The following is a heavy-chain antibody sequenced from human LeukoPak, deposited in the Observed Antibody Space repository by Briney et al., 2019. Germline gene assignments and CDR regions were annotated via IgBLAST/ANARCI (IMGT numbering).Heavy chain of an antibody. J-gene: IGHJ3*01. V-gene: IGHV3-7*01. D-gene: IGHD3-22*01. CDR3: ARRNVHYDGRRYFDAFDV. Sequence: GGSLRLSCAVSGFTFRDYWMTWVRQAPGKGLEWVANIAQDGGERNYGDSVKGRFTISRDNARNSLSLQMDSLRADDTAVYYCARRNVHYDGRRYFDAFDVWGQGTKVTVSS. CDR1: GFTFRDYW. CDR2: IAQDGGER.